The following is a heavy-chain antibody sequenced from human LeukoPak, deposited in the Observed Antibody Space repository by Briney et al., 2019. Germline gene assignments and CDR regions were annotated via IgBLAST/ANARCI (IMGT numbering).Heavy chain of an antibody. V-gene: IGHV3-7*01. CDR3: ATGLYYFDY. J-gene: IGHJ4*02. Sequence: GGSLRLSCAGSGFTFSSYWMSWVRQAPGKGLEWVANIKQDGSEKYYVDSVKGRFTISRDNAKNSLYLQMNSLRAEDTAVYYCATGLYYFDYWGQGTLVTVSS. CDR1: GFTFSSYW. D-gene: IGHD3-9*01. CDR2: IKQDGSEK.